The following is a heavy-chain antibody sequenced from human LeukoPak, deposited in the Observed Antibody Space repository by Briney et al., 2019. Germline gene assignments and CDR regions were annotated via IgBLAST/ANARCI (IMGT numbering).Heavy chain of an antibody. CDR2: IYHSGST. V-gene: IGHV4-4*02. J-gene: IGHJ4*02. CDR3: ARRKALVAATRRAPFDY. D-gene: IGHD2-15*01. Sequence: SETLSLTCAVSGGSISSSNWWSWVRPPPGKGLEWIGEIYHSGSTNYNPSLKSRVTISVDKSKNQFSLKLSSVTAADTAVYYCARRKALVAATRRAPFDYWGQGTLVTVSS. CDR1: GGSISSSNW.